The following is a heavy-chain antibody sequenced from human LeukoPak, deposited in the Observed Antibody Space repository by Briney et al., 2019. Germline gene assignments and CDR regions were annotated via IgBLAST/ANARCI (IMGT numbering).Heavy chain of an antibody. CDR2: ISWNSGSI. J-gene: IGHJ4*02. D-gene: IGHD3-22*01. Sequence: GRSLRLSCAASGFTFDDYAMHWVRQAPGKGLECVSGISWNSGSIGYADSVKGRFTISRDNAKNSLYLQMNSLRAEDTALYYCAKDRYSSGYYYLDYWGQGTLVTVSS. V-gene: IGHV3-9*01. CDR1: GFTFDDYA. CDR3: AKDRYSSGYYYLDY.